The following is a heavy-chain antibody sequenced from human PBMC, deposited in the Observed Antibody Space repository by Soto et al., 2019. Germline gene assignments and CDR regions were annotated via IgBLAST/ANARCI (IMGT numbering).Heavy chain of an antibody. CDR3: AREFTVMGMSVFDY. Sequence: QVQLQESGPGLVKPSQTLSLTCTVSGGSISSGGYYWSWIRQHPGKGLEWIGYIYYSGSTYYNPSLNVRVTISVDTSKNQFSLKLSSVTAADTAVYYCAREFTVMGMSVFDYWGQGTLVTVSS. V-gene: IGHV4-31*03. CDR2: IYYSGST. CDR1: GGSISSGGYY. D-gene: IGHD5-18*01. J-gene: IGHJ4*02.